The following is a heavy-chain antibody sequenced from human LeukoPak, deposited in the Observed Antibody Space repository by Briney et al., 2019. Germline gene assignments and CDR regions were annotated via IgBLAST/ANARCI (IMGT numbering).Heavy chain of an antibody. D-gene: IGHD3-16*01. V-gene: IGHV4-59*01. CDR1: GDSISSYY. CDR3: ARDVLSGFDY. CDR2: IYYTGST. J-gene: IGHJ4*02. Sequence: PSETLSLTCTVSGDSISSYYWSWIRQPPGKGLEWIGYIYYTGSTSYNPSLKSRVTISVDTSESQLSLKLRSVTAADTAVYYCARDVLSGFDYWGQGTLVTVSS.